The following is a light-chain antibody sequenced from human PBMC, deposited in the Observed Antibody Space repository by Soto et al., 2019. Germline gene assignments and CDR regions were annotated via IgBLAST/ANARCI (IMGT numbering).Light chain of an antibody. CDR1: QSVSSSS. V-gene: IGKV3-20*01. Sequence: EIVLTQSPGTLSLSPGERATLSCRAGQSVSSSSLAWYQQKPGQAPRLLIYGASSRATGIPDRFSGSGSGTDFTLTISSLEPEDFAVYYCQQDGSSRITFGQGTRLEIK. CDR3: QQDGSSRIT. CDR2: GAS. J-gene: IGKJ5*01.